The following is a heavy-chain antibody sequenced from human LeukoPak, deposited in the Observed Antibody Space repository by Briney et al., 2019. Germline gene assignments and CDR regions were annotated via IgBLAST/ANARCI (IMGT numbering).Heavy chain of an antibody. CDR3: VRDPGISPIDS. J-gene: IGHJ4*02. D-gene: IGHD2-21*01. CDR1: GGSISSGDYY. CDR2: IYYSGST. Sequence: SETLSLTCTVSGGSISSGDYYWSWIRQPPGKGLEWIGYIYYSGSTYYNPSLKSRVSLSVDTSKNQFSLKLTSVTAADTALYYCVRDPGISPIDSWGQGTLVIVSS. V-gene: IGHV4-30-4*01.